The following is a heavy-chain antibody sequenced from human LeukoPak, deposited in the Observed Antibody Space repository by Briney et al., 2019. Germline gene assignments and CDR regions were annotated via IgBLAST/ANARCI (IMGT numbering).Heavy chain of an antibody. V-gene: IGHV4-34*01. CDR1: GGSFSGYY. CDR3: ARLSNMDV. J-gene: IGHJ6*03. CDR2: INHSGST. Sequence: SETLSLTCAVYGGSFSGYYWSWIRQPPGKELEWIGEINHSGSTNYNPSLKSRVTISVDTFKNQFSLKLSSVTAADTAVYYCARLSNMDVWGKGTTVTVSS.